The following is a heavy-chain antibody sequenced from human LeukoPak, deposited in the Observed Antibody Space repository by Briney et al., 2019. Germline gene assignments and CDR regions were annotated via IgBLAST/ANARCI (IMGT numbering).Heavy chain of an antibody. D-gene: IGHD6-19*01. Sequence: GGSLRLSCAASGFTFSTSAMSWVRQAPGKGLEWVSTISGSGDNTYYADYVKGRFTVSRDNSKNTLYLQMNSLRAQDTAVYFCAKILWLGPFEYWGQGTLVTVSS. CDR2: ISGSGDNT. CDR1: GFTFSTSA. J-gene: IGHJ4*02. CDR3: AKILWLGPFEY. V-gene: IGHV3-23*01.